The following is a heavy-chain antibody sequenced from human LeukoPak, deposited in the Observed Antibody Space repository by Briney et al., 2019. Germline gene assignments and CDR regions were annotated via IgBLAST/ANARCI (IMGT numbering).Heavy chain of an antibody. J-gene: IGHJ4*02. V-gene: IGHV4-4*02. CDR2: IYHSGST. D-gene: IGHD3-10*01. CDR1: GFTFSNYA. CDR3: ARAYGSGSYSDGQFDY. Sequence: ASLRLSCAASGFTFSNYAMSWVRQAPGKGLEWLGEIYHSGSTNYNPSLKSRVTISVDKSKNQFSLKLSSVTAADTAVYYCARAYGSGSYSDGQFDYWGQGTLVTVSS.